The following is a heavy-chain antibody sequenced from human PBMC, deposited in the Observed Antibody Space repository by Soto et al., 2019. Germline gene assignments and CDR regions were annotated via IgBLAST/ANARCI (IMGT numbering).Heavy chain of an antibody. CDR2: IIPIFGTA. J-gene: IGHJ4*02. D-gene: IGHD3-22*01. V-gene: IGHV1-69*06. CDR1: GGTFSSYA. CDR3: ARGYYDSSGYYVYFY. Sequence: SVKVSCKASGGTFSSYAISWVRQAPGQGLEWMGGIIPIFGTANYAQKFQGRVTITADKSISTAYMELSRLRSDDTAVYYCARGYYDSSGYYVYFYWGQGTLVTVSS.